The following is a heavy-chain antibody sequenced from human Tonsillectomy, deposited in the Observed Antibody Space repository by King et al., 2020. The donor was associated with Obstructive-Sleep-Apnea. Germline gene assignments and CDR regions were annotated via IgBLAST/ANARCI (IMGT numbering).Heavy chain of an antibody. D-gene: IGHD3-10*01. CDR2: ISYSGST. V-gene: IGHV4-39*07. J-gene: IGHJ4*02. Sequence: LQLQESGPGLVKPSETLSLTCTVSGGSISSGSYYWGWIRQPPGKGLEWIGSISYSGSTNYNPSLKSRVTISVDTSKSQFSLKLSSVTAADTAVYYCARGFSSGSVYYLDYWGQGTLVTVSS. CDR3: ARGFSSGSVYYLDY. CDR1: GGSISSGSYY.